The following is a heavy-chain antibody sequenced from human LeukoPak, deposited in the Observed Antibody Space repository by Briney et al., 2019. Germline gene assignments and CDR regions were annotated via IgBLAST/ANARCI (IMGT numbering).Heavy chain of an antibody. CDR2: ISGSGGST. V-gene: IGHV3-23*01. CDR1: GFTFSSYA. Sequence: LAGGSLRLSCAASGFTFSSYAMSWVRQAPGKGLEWVSAISGSGGSTYYADSVKGRFTISRDNAKNSLYLQMNSLRAEDTAVYYCARDLVQLWSKDFWGQGTLVTVSS. J-gene: IGHJ4*02. D-gene: IGHD5-18*01. CDR3: ARDLVQLWSKDF.